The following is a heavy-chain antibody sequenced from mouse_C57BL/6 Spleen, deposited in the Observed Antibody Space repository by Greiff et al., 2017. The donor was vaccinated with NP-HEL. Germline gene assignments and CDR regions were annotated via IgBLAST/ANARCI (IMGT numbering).Heavy chain of an antibody. CDR2: INPNNGGT. J-gene: IGHJ3*01. D-gene: IGHD2-12*01. V-gene: IGHV1-26*01. CDR1: GYTFTDYY. Sequence: VQLQQSGPELVKPGASVKISCKASGYTFTDYYMNWVKQSHGKSLEWIGDINPNNGGTSYNQKFKGKATLTVDKSSSTAYMELRSLTSEDSAVYYCASPYYSPFAYWGQGTLVTVSA. CDR3: ASPYYSPFAY.